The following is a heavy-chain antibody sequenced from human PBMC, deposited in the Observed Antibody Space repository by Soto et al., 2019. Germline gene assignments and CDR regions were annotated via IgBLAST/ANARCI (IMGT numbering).Heavy chain of an antibody. J-gene: IGHJ4*02. CDR3: ARYGSGSYYPYTASFDY. D-gene: IGHD3-10*01. V-gene: IGHV1-69*13. Sequence: GASVKVSCKASGGTFSSYAISWVLQAPGQGLEWMGGIIPIFGTANYAQKFQGRVTITADESTSTAYMELSSLRSEDTAVYYCARYGSGSYYPYTASFDYWGQGTLVTVSS. CDR2: IIPIFGTA. CDR1: GGTFSSYA.